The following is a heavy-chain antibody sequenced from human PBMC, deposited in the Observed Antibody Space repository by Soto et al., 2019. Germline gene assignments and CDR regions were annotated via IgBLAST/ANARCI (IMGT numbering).Heavy chain of an antibody. V-gene: IGHV1-18*01. Sequence: ASVKVSCKASGGTFSSYAISWVRQAPGQGLEWMGWIIANTGKTKYAQKVQGRVTMTRDTSTSTVYMEMRSLRSEDTAVYFCARDRAHGFDIWGQGTMVTVSS. CDR3: ARDRAHGFDI. CDR2: IIANTGKT. CDR1: GGTFSSYA. J-gene: IGHJ3*02.